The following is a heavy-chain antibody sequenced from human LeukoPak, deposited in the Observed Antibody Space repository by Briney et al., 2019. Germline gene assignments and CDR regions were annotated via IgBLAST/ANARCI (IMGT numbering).Heavy chain of an antibody. Sequence: PSQTLSLTCTVSGGSISSDNYSWSWIRQPAGKGLEWIGRVYTSGSTNYNPSLKSRVTISVDTSKNQFSLKLSSVTAADTAVYYCARDNIAAAVSAFDIWGQGTMVTVSS. J-gene: IGHJ3*02. CDR1: GGSISSDNYS. CDR3: ARDNIAAAVSAFDI. V-gene: IGHV4-61*02. D-gene: IGHD6-13*01. CDR2: VYTSGST.